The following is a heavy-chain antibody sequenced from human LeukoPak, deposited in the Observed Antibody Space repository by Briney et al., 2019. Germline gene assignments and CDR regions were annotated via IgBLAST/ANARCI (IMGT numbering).Heavy chain of an antibody. CDR3: AKGGSGRYYYYGMDV. Sequence: PGRSLRLSCAASGFTFSRYAMHWVRQAPGKGLEWVSAISGSGGSTYYADSVKGRFTISRDNSKNTLYLQMNSLRAEDTAVYYCAKGGSGRYYYYGMDVWGQGTTVTVSS. CDR1: GFTFSRYA. CDR2: ISGSGGST. D-gene: IGHD3-10*01. V-gene: IGHV3-23*01. J-gene: IGHJ6*02.